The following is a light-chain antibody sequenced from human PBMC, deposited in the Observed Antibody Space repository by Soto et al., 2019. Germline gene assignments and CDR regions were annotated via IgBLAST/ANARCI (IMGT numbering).Light chain of an antibody. V-gene: IGLV2-14*01. J-gene: IGLJ1*01. CDR3: SSYTGISTPYV. CDR1: SSDVGGYNY. Sequence: QSALTQPASVSGSPGQSITISCTGTSSDVGGYNYVSWYQQHPGKAPKLMIYEVSNRPSGVSNRFSGSKSGNTASLTISGLQAEDEAEYYCSSYTGISTPYVFGTGTKVTVL. CDR2: EVS.